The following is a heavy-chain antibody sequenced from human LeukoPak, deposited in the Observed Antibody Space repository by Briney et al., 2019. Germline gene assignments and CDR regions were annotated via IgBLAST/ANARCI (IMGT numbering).Heavy chain of an antibody. CDR1: GYTFTGYY. Sequence: ASVKVSCKASGYTFTGYYMHWVRQAPGQGLEWMGRINPNSGGTNYAQKFQGRVTMTRDTSISTAYMELSRVRSDDTAVYYCARDRRVAVAGDYYYYYMDVWGKGTTVTVSS. V-gene: IGHV1-2*06. D-gene: IGHD6-19*01. CDR3: ARDRRVAVAGDYYYYYMDV. CDR2: INPNSGGT. J-gene: IGHJ6*03.